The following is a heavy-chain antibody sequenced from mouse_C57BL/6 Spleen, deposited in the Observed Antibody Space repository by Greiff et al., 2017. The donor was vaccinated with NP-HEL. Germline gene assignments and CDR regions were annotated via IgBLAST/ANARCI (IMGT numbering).Heavy chain of an antibody. Sequence: EVHLVESGGGLVKPGGSLKLSCAASGFTFSDYGMHWVRQAPEKGLEWVAYISSGSSTIYYADTVKGRFTISRDNAKNTLFLQMTSLRSEDTAMYYCARYYSSYGYAMDYWGQGTSVTVSS. D-gene: IGHD2-5*01. CDR1: GFTFSDYG. J-gene: IGHJ4*01. V-gene: IGHV5-17*01. CDR3: ARYYSSYGYAMDY. CDR2: ISSGSSTI.